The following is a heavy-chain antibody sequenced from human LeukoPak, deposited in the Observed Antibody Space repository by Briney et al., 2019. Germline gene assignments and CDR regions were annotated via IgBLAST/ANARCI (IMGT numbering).Heavy chain of an antibody. V-gene: IGHV3-48*01. CDR1: GFTFSSYS. Sequence: GGSLRLSCAASGFTFSSYSMNWVRQAPGKGLEWVSYISSSSSTIYYADSVKGRFTISRDNAKNSLYLQMNSLRAEDTAFYHCVRHFNSVATMQIDYWGQGTLVSVSS. D-gene: IGHD5-12*01. J-gene: IGHJ4*02. CDR3: VRHFNSVATMQIDY. CDR2: ISSSSSTI.